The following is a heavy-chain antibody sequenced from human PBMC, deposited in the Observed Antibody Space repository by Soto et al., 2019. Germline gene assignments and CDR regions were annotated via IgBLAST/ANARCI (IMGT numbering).Heavy chain of an antibody. CDR3: ARDGYYYDSSGSPTLDY. Sequence: VQLVESGGGVVQPGRSLRLSCAASGFTFSSYAMHWVRQAPGKGLEWVAVISYDGSNKYYADSVKGRFTISRDNSKNTLYLQMNSLRAEDTAVYYCARDGYYYDSSGSPTLDYWGQGTLVTVSS. V-gene: IGHV3-30-3*01. J-gene: IGHJ4*02. CDR2: ISYDGSNK. CDR1: GFTFSSYA. D-gene: IGHD3-22*01.